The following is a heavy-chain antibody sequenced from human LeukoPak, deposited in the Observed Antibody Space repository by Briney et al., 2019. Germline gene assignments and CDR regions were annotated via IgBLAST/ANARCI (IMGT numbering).Heavy chain of an antibody. CDR2: ISAYNGNT. CDR1: GYTFTSYG. V-gene: IGHV1-18*01. J-gene: IGHJ6*02. CDR3: AATYYDTLTGYFNYYYGMDV. D-gene: IGHD3-9*01. Sequence: ASVKVSCKASGYTFTSYGISWVRQAPGQGLEWMGWISAYNGNTNYAQKLQGRVTMTTDTSTSTAYMELRSLRSDDTAVYYCAATYYDTLTGYFNYYYGMDVWGQGTTVTVSS.